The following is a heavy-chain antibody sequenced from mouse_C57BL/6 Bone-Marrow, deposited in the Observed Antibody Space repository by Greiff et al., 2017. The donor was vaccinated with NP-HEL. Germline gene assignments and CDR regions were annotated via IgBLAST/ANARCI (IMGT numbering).Heavy chain of an antibody. CDR1: GYSITSGYY. J-gene: IGHJ3*01. D-gene: IGHD1-1*01. CDR3: AREGTTVVAPAGFAY. Sequence: EVKLQESGPGLVKPSQSLSLTCSVTGYSITSGYYWNWIRQFPGNKLEWMGYISYDGSNNYNPSLKNRISITRDTSKNQFFLKLNSVTTEDTATYYCAREGTTVVAPAGFAYWGQGTLVTVSA. V-gene: IGHV3-6*01. CDR2: ISYDGSN.